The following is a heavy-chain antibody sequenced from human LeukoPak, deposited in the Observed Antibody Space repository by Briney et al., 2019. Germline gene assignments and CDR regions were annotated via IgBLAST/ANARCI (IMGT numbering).Heavy chain of an antibody. V-gene: IGHV4-39*01. Sequence: SETLSLTCTVSGGSIRSSYYWGWIRQPPGKGLEGIGSIYYTGGTYYIPSLKSRVTISVDTSKNQFFLKVISVTAADTAVYYCARISSDWPHYYMDVWGKGTTVTVSS. J-gene: IGHJ6*03. D-gene: IGHD6-19*01. CDR3: ARISSDWPHYYMDV. CDR2: IYYTGGT. CDR1: GGSIRSSYY.